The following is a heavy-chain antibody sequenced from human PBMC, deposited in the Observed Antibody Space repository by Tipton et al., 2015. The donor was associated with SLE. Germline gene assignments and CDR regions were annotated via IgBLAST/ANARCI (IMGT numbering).Heavy chain of an antibody. Sequence: TLSLTCALSGGSFSGYAWSWIRHPPGKTLEWIGEVSHSGGANYNPSLESRATVSLDRSNNEFSLRLSSVTAADTAVYYCARDLVRDGDYGDGMDVWGQGTTVTVSS. D-gene: IGHD4-17*01. CDR1: GGSFSGYA. CDR2: VSHSGGA. J-gene: IGHJ6*02. V-gene: IGHV4-34*01. CDR3: ARDLVRDGDYGDGMDV.